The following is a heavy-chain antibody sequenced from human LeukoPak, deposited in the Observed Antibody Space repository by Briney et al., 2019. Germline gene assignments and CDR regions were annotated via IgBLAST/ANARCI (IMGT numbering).Heavy chain of an antibody. CDR3: AKDPSNRNYYYYYYMDV. CDR1: GFTFSSYW. J-gene: IGHJ6*03. V-gene: IGHV3-7*03. CDR2: IKRDGSEK. D-gene: IGHD4-11*01. Sequence: PGGSLRLSCAASGFTFSSYWMSWVRQAPGKGLEWVANIKRDGSEKYYVDSVKGRFTISRDNAKNSLYLQMNSLRAEDTAVYYCAKDPSNRNYYYYYYMDVWGKGTTVTVSS.